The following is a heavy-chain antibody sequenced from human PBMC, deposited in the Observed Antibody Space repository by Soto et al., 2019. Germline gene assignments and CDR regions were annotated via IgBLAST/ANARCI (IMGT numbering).Heavy chain of an antibody. V-gene: IGHV4-30-4*01. CDR2: IYYSGST. J-gene: IGHJ6*02. CDR3: ARRGSYYDFWSGYPPSGYYGMDV. Sequence: PSETLSLTCTVSGGSISSGDYYWSWIRQPPGKGLEWIGYIYYSGSTYYNPSLKSRVTISVDTSKNQFSLKLSSVTAADTAVYYCARRGSYYDFWSGYPPSGYYGMDVWGQGTTVTVSS. D-gene: IGHD3-3*01. CDR1: GGSISSGDYY.